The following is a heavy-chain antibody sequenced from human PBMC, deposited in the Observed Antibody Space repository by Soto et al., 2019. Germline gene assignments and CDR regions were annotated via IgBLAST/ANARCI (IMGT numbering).Heavy chain of an antibody. D-gene: IGHD3-10*01. CDR1: GFTFDDYT. V-gene: IGHV3-43*01. J-gene: IGHJ6*02. CDR3: AKDGEGYGSGSYYYYYYGMDV. CDR2: ISWDGGST. Sequence: GGSLRLSCAASGFTFDDYTMHWVRQAPGKGLEWVSLISWDGGSTYYADSVKGRFTISRDNSKNSLYLQMNSLGTEDTALYYCAKDGEGYGSGSYYYYYYGMDVWGQGTTVTVSS.